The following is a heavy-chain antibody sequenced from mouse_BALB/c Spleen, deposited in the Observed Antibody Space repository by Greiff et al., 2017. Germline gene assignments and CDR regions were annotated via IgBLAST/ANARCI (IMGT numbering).Heavy chain of an antibody. CDR1: GFSLSTSGMG. V-gene: IGHV8-12*01. CDR3: ARSVVAENDFDY. CDR2: IYWDDDK. J-gene: IGHJ2*01. Sequence: QVTLKVSGPGILQPSQTLSLTCSFSGFSLSTSGMGVSWIRQPSGKGLEWLAHIYWDDDKRYNPSLKSRLTISKDTSRNQVFLKITSVDTADTATYYCARSVVAENDFDYWGQGTTLTVSS. D-gene: IGHD1-1*01.